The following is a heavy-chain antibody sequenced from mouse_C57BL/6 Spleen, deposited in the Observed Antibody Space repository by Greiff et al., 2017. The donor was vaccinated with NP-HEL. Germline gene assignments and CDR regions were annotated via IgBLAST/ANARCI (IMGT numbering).Heavy chain of an antibody. CDR2: IYPGSGST. J-gene: IGHJ4*01. Sequence: VQLQQPGAELVKPGASVKMSCKASGYTFTSYWITWVKQRPGQGLEWIGDIYPGSGSTNYNEKFKSKATLTVDTSSSTAYMQLSSLTAEDSAVYYCARDGSTYAMDYWGQGTSVTVSS. CDR3: ARDGSTYAMDY. V-gene: IGHV1-55*01. CDR1: GYTFTSYW. D-gene: IGHD1-1*01.